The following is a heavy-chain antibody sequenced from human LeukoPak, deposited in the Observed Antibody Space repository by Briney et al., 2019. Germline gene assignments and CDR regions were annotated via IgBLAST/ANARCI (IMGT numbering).Heavy chain of an antibody. CDR2: ISAYNGNT. CDR3: ARSRFGEFHFDY. CDR1: GYTFTSYG. V-gene: IGHV1-18*04. D-gene: IGHD3-10*01. Sequence: ASVKVSCKASGYTFTSYGISWVRQAPGQGLEWMGWISAYNGNTNYAQKLQGRVTMTTGTSTSTAYMELRSLRSDDTAVYYCARSRFGEFHFDYWGQGTLVTVSS. J-gene: IGHJ4*02.